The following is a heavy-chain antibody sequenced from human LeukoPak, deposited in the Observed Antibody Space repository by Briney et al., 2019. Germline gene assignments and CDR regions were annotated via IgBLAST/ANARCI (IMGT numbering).Heavy chain of an antibody. CDR3: AKDMGDGYIKYYFDY. CDR2: ISYDGSNK. D-gene: IGHD5-24*01. CDR1: AFTFSSYA. Sequence: GGSLRLSCAASAFTFSSYAMHWVRQAPGKGLDWVAAISYDGSNKYYADSVKGRFTISRDNAKNSLHLQMNSLRAEDTAVYYCAKDMGDGYIKYYFDYWGQGTLVTVSS. V-gene: IGHV3-30-3*01. J-gene: IGHJ4*02.